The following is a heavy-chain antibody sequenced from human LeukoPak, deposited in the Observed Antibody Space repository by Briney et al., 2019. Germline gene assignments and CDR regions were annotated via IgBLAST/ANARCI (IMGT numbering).Heavy chain of an antibody. CDR1: GGTFSSYA. CDR3: ARAHYSNWGPFDAFDI. Sequence: ASVKVSCKASGGTFSSYAISWVRQAPGQGLEWMGGIIPIFGTANYAQKFQGRVTITTDESTSTAYMELSSLRSEDTAVYYCARAHYSNWGPFDAFDIWGQGTMVTVSS. D-gene: IGHD4-11*01. V-gene: IGHV1-69*05. J-gene: IGHJ3*02. CDR2: IIPIFGTA.